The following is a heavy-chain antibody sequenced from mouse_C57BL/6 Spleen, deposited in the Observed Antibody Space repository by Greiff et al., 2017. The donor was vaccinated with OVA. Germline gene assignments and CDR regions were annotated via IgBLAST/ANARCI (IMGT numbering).Heavy chain of an antibody. V-gene: IGHV1-55*01. Sequence: QVQLQQPGAELVKPGASVKMSCKASGYTFTSYWITWVKQRPGQGLEWIGDIYPGSGSTNYNEKFKSKATLTVDTSSSTAYMQLSSLTSEYSAVYYCARSRVYPYYAMDYWGQGTSVTVSS. J-gene: IGHJ4*01. D-gene: IGHD2-1*01. CDR1: GYTFTSYW. CDR2: IYPGSGST. CDR3: ARSRVYPYYAMDY.